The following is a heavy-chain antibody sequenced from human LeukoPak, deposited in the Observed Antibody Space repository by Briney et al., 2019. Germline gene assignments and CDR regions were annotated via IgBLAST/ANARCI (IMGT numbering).Heavy chain of an antibody. Sequence: PSETPSLTCAAYGGSFSGYYWSWIRQSPGKGPEWIGEIHHDGSTNYNPSLMSRVTISVDTSKNQFSLDLTSVTAADAAVYYCARLIRDYRQYYFDFWGQGTLVTVSS. CDR3: ARLIRDYRQYYFDF. CDR1: GGSFSGYY. CDR2: IHHDGST. D-gene: IGHD4-11*01. J-gene: IGHJ4*02. V-gene: IGHV4-34*01.